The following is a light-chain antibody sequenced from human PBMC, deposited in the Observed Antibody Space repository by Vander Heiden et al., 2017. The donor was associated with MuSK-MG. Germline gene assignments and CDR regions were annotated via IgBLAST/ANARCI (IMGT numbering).Light chain of an antibody. V-gene: IGKV3-15*01. CDR3: QQYNDGPPLT. CDR2: GAS. CDR1: QSISTN. J-gene: IGKJ4*01. Sequence: EVVMTQSPATLSVSPGDGATLSCRASQSISTNLAWYQQKPGQAPRLLIYGASTRAPDIPARFSGGGSGTEFTLTISRLQSEDFAVYFCQQYNDGPPLTFGGGTKVEIK.